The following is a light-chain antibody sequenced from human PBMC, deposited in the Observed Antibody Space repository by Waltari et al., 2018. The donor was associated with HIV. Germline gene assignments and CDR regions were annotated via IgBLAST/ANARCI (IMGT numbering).Light chain of an antibody. J-gene: IGLJ1*01. CDR2: RND. CDR3: ASWDDGLRGHV. Sequence: QPVLTQPLSASETPGQSLNISCSGGNSNIGRNYVFWYQQVKNMATKLIVYRNDQRPSLVSDRSSVSRSGTSASLVISGLRAEDEAHYYCASWDDGLRGHVFGSGTTVFV. CDR1: NSNIGRNY. V-gene: IGLV1-47*01.